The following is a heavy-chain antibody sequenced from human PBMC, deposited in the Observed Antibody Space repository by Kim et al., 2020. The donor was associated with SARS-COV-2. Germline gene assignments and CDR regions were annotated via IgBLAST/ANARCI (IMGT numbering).Heavy chain of an antibody. CDR1: GGSFSGYY. CDR3: ARAVGGIAVWYYYYGMDV. CDR2: INHSGST. V-gene: IGHV4-34*01. Sequence: SETLSLTCAVYGGSFSGYYWSWIRQPPGKGLEWIGEINHSGSTNYNPSLKSRVTISVDTSKNQFSLKLSSVTAADTAVYYCARAVGGIAVWYYYYGMDVWGQGTTVTVSS. D-gene: IGHD6-19*01. J-gene: IGHJ6*02.